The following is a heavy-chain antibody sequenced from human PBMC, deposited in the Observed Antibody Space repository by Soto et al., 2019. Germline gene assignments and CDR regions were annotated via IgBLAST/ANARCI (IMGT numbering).Heavy chain of an antibody. V-gene: IGHV3-7*01. CDR2: MNQDGSAK. CDR1: GFTFSSHW. J-gene: IGHJ6*03. CDR3: ARDPPVSLPYYYYYYYMDV. D-gene: IGHD3-16*02. Sequence: GGSLRLSCAASGFTFSSHWMSWVRQAPGKGLEWVANMNQDGSAKNYVDSVKGRFTISRDNSKNTLYLQMNSLRAEDTAVYYCARDPPVSLPYYYYYYYMDVCGKGTTVSVSS.